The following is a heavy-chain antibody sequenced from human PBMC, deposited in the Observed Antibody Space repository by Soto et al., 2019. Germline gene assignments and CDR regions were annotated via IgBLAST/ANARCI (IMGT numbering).Heavy chain of an antibody. V-gene: IGHV3-23*01. CDR1: GFTFSSYA. D-gene: IGHD3-10*01. CDR3: AKAMWCGELCGTHFDY. CDR2: ISGSGGST. J-gene: IGHJ4*02. Sequence: EVQLLESGGGLVQPGGSLRLSCAASGFTFSSYAMSWVRQAPGKGLEWVSAISGSGGSTYYADSVKGRFTISRDNSKNTLYLQMNSLRAEDTAVYYCAKAMWCGELCGTHFDYWGQGTLVTVSS.